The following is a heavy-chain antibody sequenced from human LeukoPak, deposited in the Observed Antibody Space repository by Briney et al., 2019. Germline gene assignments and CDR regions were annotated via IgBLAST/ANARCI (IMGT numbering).Heavy chain of an antibody. CDR2: IKQDGSEK. V-gene: IGHV3-7*01. Sequence: GGSLRLSCAASGFTFSSYWMSWVRQAPGKGLEWVANIKQDGSEKYYVDSVKGRFTISRDNAKNSLYLQMNSLRAGDTAVYYCARANPYYCDSRDYAFDIWGQGTMVTVSS. CDR1: GFTFSSYW. D-gene: IGHD3-22*01. J-gene: IGHJ3*02. CDR3: ARANPYYCDSRDYAFDI.